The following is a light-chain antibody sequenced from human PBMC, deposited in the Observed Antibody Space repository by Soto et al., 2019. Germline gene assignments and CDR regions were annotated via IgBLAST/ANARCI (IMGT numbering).Light chain of an antibody. V-gene: IGLV2-14*01. Sequence: QSALTQPASVSGSPGQSITISCTGTSSDVGGYNYVSWYQHHPGKAPKLMIYEVSNRPSGVSNRFSGSKSGNTASLTISGLQAEDEADYYCSSYTGSSTPVFGGGTQRTVL. CDR2: EVS. J-gene: IGLJ3*02. CDR1: SSDVGGYNY. CDR3: SSYTGSSTPV.